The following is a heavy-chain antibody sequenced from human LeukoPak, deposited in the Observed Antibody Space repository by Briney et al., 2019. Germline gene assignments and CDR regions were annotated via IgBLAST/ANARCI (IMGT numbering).Heavy chain of an antibody. Sequence: PSETLSLTCTVSGGSISSGDYYWSWIRQPPGKGLEWIGYIYYSGSTYYNLSLKSRVTISVDTSKNQFSLKLSSVTAADTAVYCCARDQGGSYYFDYWGQGTLVTVSS. CDR3: ARDQGGSYYFDY. J-gene: IGHJ4*02. D-gene: IGHD1-26*01. CDR2: IYYSGST. V-gene: IGHV4-30-4*08. CDR1: GGSISSGDYY.